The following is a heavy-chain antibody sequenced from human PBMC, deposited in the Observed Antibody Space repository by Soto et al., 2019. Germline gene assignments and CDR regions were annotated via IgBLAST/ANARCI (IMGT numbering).Heavy chain of an antibody. CDR2: IYYSGST. J-gene: IGHJ4*02. CDR1: GTSIGSYS. CDR3: VRVRGYSDYVYWGFDY. V-gene: IGHV4-59*01. Sequence: PSETLSLTCPVNGTSIGSYSWRWIRQNPGKGLELIGYIYYSGSTNYNPSLMSRVTISVDMSKNQFSLKLSSVTASDTAVYFCVRVRGYSDYVYWGFDYWGQGNLVTVSS. D-gene: IGHD5-12*01.